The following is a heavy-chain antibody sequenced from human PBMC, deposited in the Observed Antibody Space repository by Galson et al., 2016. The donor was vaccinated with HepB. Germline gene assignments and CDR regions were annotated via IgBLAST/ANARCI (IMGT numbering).Heavy chain of an antibody. D-gene: IGHD2-8*02. CDR3: ASWWQTPASYFDY. J-gene: IGHJ4*02. V-gene: IGHV3-9*01. CDR2: ISWNSGAI. Sequence: SLRLSCAASGFTLDNYAMHWVRQAPGKGLEWVSGISWNSGAIGYVDSVKGRFTIPRDNAKNSLYLQMNSLRAEDTAVYYCASWWQTPASYFDYWGQGTLVTVSS. CDR1: GFTLDNYA.